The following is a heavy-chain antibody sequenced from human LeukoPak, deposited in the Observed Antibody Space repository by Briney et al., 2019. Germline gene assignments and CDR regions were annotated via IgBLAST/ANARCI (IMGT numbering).Heavy chain of an antibody. J-gene: IGHJ4*02. CDR3: ARDTYYYDSSGYCCYFDY. CDR2: IWYDGSNK. Sequence: GGPLSLSCAASGFTFSSYGMHWVRQAPGKGLEWVAVIWYDGSNKHYADSVKGRFTISRDNSKNTLYLQMNSLRAEDTAVYYCARDTYYYDSSGYCCYFDYWGQGTLVTVSS. D-gene: IGHD3-22*01. CDR1: GFTFSSYG. V-gene: IGHV3-33*01.